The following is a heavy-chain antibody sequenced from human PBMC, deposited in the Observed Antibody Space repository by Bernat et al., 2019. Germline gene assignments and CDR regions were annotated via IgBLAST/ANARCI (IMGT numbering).Heavy chain of an antibody. Sequence: QVQLQQWGAGLLKPSETLSLTCAVYGGSFSGYYWSWIRQPPGKGLEWIGEINHSGSTNYNPSLKSRVTISVDTSKNQFSLKLSSVTAADTAVYYCARGYDSSGYYYDGLVIFDYWGQGTLVTVSS. CDR1: GGSFSGYY. CDR3: ARGYDSSGYYYDGLVIFDY. CDR2: INHSGST. V-gene: IGHV4-34*01. J-gene: IGHJ4*02. D-gene: IGHD3-22*01.